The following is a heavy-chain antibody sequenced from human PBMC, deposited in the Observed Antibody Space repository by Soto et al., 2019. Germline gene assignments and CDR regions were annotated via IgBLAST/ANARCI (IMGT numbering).Heavy chain of an antibody. Sequence: GESLKISCKGSGYSFTSYWISWVRQMPGKGLEWMGRIDPSDSYTNYSPSFQGHVTISADKSISTAYLQWSSLKASDTAMYYCASRGAISSPYYYYYGMDVWGQGTTVTVSS. CDR3: ASRGAISSPYYYYYGMDV. CDR1: GYSFTSYW. CDR2: IDPSDSYT. J-gene: IGHJ6*02. V-gene: IGHV5-10-1*01. D-gene: IGHD3-3*02.